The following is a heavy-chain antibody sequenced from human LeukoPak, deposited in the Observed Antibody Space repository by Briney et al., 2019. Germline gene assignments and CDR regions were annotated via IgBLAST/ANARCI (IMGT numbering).Heavy chain of an antibody. D-gene: IGHD3-10*01. Sequence: GGSLRLSCAASGFTFSSYSMNWVRQAPGKGLEWVSYISSSSSTIYYADSVTGRFTISRDNAKNSLYLQMNSLRDEDTAVYYCARESRLYGSGSYYGSDYWGQGTLVTVSS. V-gene: IGHV3-48*02. CDR2: ISSSSSTI. J-gene: IGHJ4*02. CDR3: ARESRLYGSGSYYGSDY. CDR1: GFTFSSYS.